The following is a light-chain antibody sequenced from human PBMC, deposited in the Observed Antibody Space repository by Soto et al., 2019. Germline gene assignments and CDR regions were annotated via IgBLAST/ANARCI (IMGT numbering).Light chain of an antibody. Sequence: QSALTQPASVSGSPGQSIAISCTGTSSDVGGYDYVSWYQQHPGKAPKLIIYDVNNRPSGVPARFSGSKSGNTASLTISGLQAEDEADYYCRSYTTSNTEVFGGGTKLTVL. V-gene: IGLV2-14*01. CDR2: DVN. CDR3: RSYTTSNTEV. CDR1: SSDVGGYDY. J-gene: IGLJ3*02.